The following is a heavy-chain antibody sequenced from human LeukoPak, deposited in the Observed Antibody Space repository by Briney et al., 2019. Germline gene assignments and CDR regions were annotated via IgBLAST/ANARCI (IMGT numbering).Heavy chain of an antibody. CDR1: GFTFSSYG. D-gene: IGHD3-9*01. J-gene: IGHJ4*02. CDR2: ISSSSSYI. V-gene: IGHV3-21*04. Sequence: GGSLRLSCAASGFTFSSYGMSWVRQAPGKGLEWVSSISSSSSYIYYADSVKGRFTISRDNAKNSLYLQMNSLRAEDTALYYCAKDINDILTGYMFDYWGQGTLVTVSS. CDR3: AKDINDILTGYMFDY.